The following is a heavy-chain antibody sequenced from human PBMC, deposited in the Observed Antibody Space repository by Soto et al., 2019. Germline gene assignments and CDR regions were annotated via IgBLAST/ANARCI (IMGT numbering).Heavy chain of an antibody. D-gene: IGHD6-6*01. CDR2: IIPIFGTA. J-gene: IGHJ6*02. V-gene: IGHV1-69*13. CDR3: ARGSIAARSGGDFYYGMDV. CDR1: GGTFSSYA. Sequence: ASVKVSCKASGGTFSSYAISWVRQAPGQGLEWMGGIIPIFGTANYAQKFQGRVTITADESTSTAYMELSSLRSEDTAVYYCARGSIAARSGGDFYYGMDVWGQGTTVTVS.